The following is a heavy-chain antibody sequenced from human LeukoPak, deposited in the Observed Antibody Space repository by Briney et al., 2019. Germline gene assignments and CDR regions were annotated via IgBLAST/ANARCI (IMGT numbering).Heavy chain of an antibody. CDR2: ISSSSSYT. V-gene: IGHV3-21*06. D-gene: IGHD3-10*01. CDR3: AGGLGD. Sequence: GGSLRLSCEASGFTFSTYSMNWVRQAPGNGLEWVSSISSSSSYTYYADSVKGRFTISRDNAKNSLYLQMNSLRVEDTAVYYCAGGLGDWGQGTLVTVSS. CDR1: GFTFSTYS. J-gene: IGHJ4*02.